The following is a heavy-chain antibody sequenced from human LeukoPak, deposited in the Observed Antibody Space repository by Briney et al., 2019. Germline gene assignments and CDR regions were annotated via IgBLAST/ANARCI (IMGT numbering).Heavy chain of an antibody. J-gene: IGHJ4*02. V-gene: IGHV3-23*01. Sequence: GGSLRLSCAASGFTFRSYGMSWVRQAPGKGLEWVSAMSGGDTSTYYADSVKGRFTISRDISKNTLYLQMNSLRADDTAVYYCAKVRSDYGDYPNFDSWGQGTLVTVSS. D-gene: IGHD4-17*01. CDR3: AKVRSDYGDYPNFDS. CDR2: MSGGDTST. CDR1: GFTFRSYG.